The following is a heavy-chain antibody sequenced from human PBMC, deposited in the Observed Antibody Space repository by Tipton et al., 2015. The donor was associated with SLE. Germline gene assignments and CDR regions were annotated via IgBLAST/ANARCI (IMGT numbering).Heavy chain of an antibody. J-gene: IGHJ4*02. V-gene: IGHV3-49*04. CDR3: ISEES. CDR2: IRSKSNGGTA. Sequence: SLRLSCTASGLNFGDYALSWVRHAPGKGLEWVGFIRSKSNGGTAEYAASVKDRFTISRDDSKSVAYLQMDSLRSEDTGVYYCISEESWGQGTHVTVSA. CDR1: GLNFGDYA.